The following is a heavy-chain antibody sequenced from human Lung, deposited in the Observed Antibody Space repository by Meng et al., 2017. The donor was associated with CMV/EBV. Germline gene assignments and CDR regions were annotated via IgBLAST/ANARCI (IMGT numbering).Heavy chain of an antibody. CDR1: GFSLSTSGVG. CDR2: IYWDDDK. V-gene: IGHV2-5*02. J-gene: IGHJ4*02. D-gene: IGHD3-22*01. CDR3: AHSGYYDSSGYSEY. Sequence: QITLKESGPTLVKPTQTLTLSCTFSGFSLSTSGVGVGWNRQPPGKALEWRALIYWDDDKRYSPSLKSRLTITKDTSKNQVVLTMTNMDPVDTATYYCAHSGYYDSSGYSEYWGQGTLVTVS.